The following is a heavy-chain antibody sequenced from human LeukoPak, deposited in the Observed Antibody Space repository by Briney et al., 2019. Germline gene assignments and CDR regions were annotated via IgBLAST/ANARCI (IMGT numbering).Heavy chain of an antibody. D-gene: IGHD6-13*01. V-gene: IGHV1-69*04. J-gene: IGHJ4*02. CDR3: AREGIAAAGYYFDY. CDR1: GGTFSSYA. Sequence: GASVKVSCKASGGTFSSYAISWVRQAPGQGLEWMGRIIPILGIANYAQKFQGRVTITADKSTSTAYMELSSLRSEDTAVYYCAREGIAAAGYYFDYWGRGTLVTVSS. CDR2: IIPILGIA.